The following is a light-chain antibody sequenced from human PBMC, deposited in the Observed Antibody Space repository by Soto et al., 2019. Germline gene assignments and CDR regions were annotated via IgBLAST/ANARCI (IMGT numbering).Light chain of an antibody. CDR3: CSYTISATRV. V-gene: IGLV2-14*01. CDR1: TNDIGGYNY. CDR2: EVR. Sequence: QSALTQPASVSGSPGQSITISCSGTTNDIGGYNYVSWYQHHPGKVPTVRIYEVRNRTSGVSNRFSGSKSGNTASLTISGLQDEEEDDYYRCSYTISATRVFGGGTKLTVL. J-gene: IGLJ3*02.